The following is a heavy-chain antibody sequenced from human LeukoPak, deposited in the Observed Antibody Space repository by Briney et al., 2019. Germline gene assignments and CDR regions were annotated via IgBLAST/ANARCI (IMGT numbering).Heavy chain of an antibody. D-gene: IGHD3-16*02. Sequence: SVKVSCKASGGTFSSYAISWVRQAPGQGLEWMGGIIPIFGTANYAQKFQGRVTITADESTSTAYMELSSLRSEDTAVYYCARSQGPVWGSYRYPFDYWGQGTLVTVSS. CDR2: IIPIFGTA. V-gene: IGHV1-69*13. J-gene: IGHJ4*02. CDR1: GGTFSSYA. CDR3: ARSQGPVWGSYRYPFDY.